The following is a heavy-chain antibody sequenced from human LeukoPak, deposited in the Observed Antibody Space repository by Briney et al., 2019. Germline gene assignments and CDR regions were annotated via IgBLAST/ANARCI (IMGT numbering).Heavy chain of an antibody. CDR2: INWNGGST. CDR1: GFTFDDYG. D-gene: IGHD3-22*01. CDR3: ARADSTGYFLGHFDY. V-gene: IGHV3-20*04. J-gene: IGHJ4*02. Sequence: PGGSLRLSCAAWGFTFDDYGMSWVRQAPGKGLEWVSGINWNGGSTGYADSVKGRFTISRDNAKNSLYLQMNSLRAEDTALYYCARADSTGYFLGHFDYWGQGTLVTVSS.